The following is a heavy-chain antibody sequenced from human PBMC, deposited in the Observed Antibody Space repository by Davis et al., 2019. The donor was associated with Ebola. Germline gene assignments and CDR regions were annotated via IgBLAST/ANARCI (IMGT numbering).Heavy chain of an antibody. V-gene: IGHV3-23*01. CDR3: ARDPNDYSNYQPLDY. CDR1: GFTFTHYA. CDR2: VTASGGHT. D-gene: IGHD4-11*01. Sequence: GGSLRLSCATSGFTFTHYAMTWYRQAPGQGLQWVASVTASGGHTFYADSVKGRFTISRDNSKNTLYLQMNSLRAEDTAVYYCARDPNDYSNYQPLDYWGQGTLVTVSS. J-gene: IGHJ4*02.